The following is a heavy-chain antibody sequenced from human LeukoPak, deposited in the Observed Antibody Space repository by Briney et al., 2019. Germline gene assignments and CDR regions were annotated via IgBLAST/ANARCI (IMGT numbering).Heavy chain of an antibody. CDR3: AKDLVSY. CDR2: ISSSSSYI. CDR1: GFTFSSYS. Sequence: PGGSLRLSCAASGFTFSSYSMNWVRQAPGKGLEWVSSISSSSSYIYYADSVKGRFTISRDNSKNTLYLQMNSLRAEDTAVYYCAKDLVSYWGQGTLVTVSS. V-gene: IGHV3-21*01. J-gene: IGHJ4*01.